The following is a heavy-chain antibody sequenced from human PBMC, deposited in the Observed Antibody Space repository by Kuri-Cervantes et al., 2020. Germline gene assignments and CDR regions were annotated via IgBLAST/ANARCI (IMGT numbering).Heavy chain of an antibody. V-gene: IGHV3-30*07. CDR2: ISYDGSNK. J-gene: IGHJ3*02. CDR1: GFTFSSYA. Sequence: GGSLRLSCAASGFTFSSYAMHWVRQAPGKGLEWVAVISYDGSNKYYADSVKGRFTISRDNSKNTLYLQMNSLRAEDTAVYYCARDIAVYAFDIWGQGTMVTVSS. D-gene: IGHD6-19*01. CDR3: ARDIAVYAFDI.